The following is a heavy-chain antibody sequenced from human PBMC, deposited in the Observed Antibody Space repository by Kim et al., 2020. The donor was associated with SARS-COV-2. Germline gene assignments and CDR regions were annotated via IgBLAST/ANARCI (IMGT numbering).Heavy chain of an antibody. CDR3: ARDRHVGSYYDILTGYYASYFDY. CDR1: GFTFSSYS. V-gene: IGHV3-21*01. CDR2: ISSSSSYI. D-gene: IGHD3-9*01. J-gene: IGHJ4*02. Sequence: GGSLRLSCAASGFTFSSYSMNWVRQAPGKGLEWVSSISSSSSYIYYADSVKGRFTISRDNAKNSLYLQMNSLRAEDTAVYYCARDRHVGSYYDILTGYYASYFDYWGQGTLVTVSS.